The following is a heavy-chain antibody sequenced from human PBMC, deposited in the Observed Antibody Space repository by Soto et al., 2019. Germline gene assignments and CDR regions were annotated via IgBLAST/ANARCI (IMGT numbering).Heavy chain of an antibody. D-gene: IGHD2-15*01. CDR2: IYHSGST. V-gene: IGHV4-30-2*01. J-gene: IGHJ4*02. Sequence: QLQLQESGSGLVKPSQTLSLTCAVSGGSISRGGYSWSWIRQPPGKGLEWIGYIYHSGSTYYNPSLTTRVAISVDRSKNQFSLQLSSVPAADTAVYYCARGQVVAAQHWGQGTLVTVSS. CDR3: ARGQVVAAQH. CDR1: GGSISRGGYS.